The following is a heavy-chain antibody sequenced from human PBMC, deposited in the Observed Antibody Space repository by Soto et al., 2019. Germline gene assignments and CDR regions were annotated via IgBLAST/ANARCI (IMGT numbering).Heavy chain of an antibody. CDR1: GYTFTSYA. D-gene: IGHD3-10*01. CDR2: INAGNGNT. V-gene: IGHV1-3*01. Sequence: ASVKVSCKASGYTFTSYAMHWVRQAPGQRLEWMGWINAGNGNTKYSQKLQGRVTITRDTSASTAYMELSSLRSEDTAVYYCARDSNMVRGVLSYYYYYMDVWGKGTTVTVSS. J-gene: IGHJ6*03. CDR3: ARDSNMVRGVLSYYYYYMDV.